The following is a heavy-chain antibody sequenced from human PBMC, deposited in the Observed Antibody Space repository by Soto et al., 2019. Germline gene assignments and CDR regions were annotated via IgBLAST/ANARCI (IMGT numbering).Heavy chain of an antibody. CDR3: AREQEKWFDP. CDR1: GFTFTTYG. V-gene: IGHV1-18*04. CDR2: ISAYTGNT. J-gene: IGHJ5*02. Sequence: QVQLVQSGAEVKKPGASVKVSCKASGFTFTTYGFTWVRQVPGQGLEWMGWISAYTGNTNYAQKFQGRVTMTTDTSTSTAYMELRSLRSDDTAVYYCAREQEKWFDPWGQGTLVTVSS.